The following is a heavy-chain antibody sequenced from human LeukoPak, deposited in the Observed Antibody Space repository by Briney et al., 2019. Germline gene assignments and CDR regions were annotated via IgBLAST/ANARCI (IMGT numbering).Heavy chain of an antibody. V-gene: IGHV4-59*01. CDR1: GVSISSYY. CDR3: ARDPGHRIHTYGSGSYLSVPHYYYYGMDV. Sequence: SETLSLTCTVSGVSISSYYWSWIRQPPGKGLEWIGYIYYSGSTNYNPSLKSRVTISVDTSKNQFSLKLSSVTAADTAVYYCARDPGHRIHTYGSGSYLSVPHYYYYGMDVWGKGTTVTVSS. CDR2: IYYSGST. J-gene: IGHJ6*04. D-gene: IGHD3-10*01.